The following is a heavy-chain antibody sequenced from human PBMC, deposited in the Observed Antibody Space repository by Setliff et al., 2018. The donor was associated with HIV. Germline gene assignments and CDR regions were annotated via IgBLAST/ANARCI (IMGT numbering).Heavy chain of an antibody. V-gene: IGHV4-4*02. CDR2: IYHYGST. CDR3: ARGGDADRRGLFDY. Sequence: SETLSLTCAVSGGSNSGFNWWSWVRQTPGRGLEWIGEIYHYGSTNYNPSLMSRVTISLDKSKNHFSLKLTSVTAADTAVYYCARGGDADRRGLFDYWGQGTLVTVSS. J-gene: IGHJ4*02. D-gene: IGHD7-27*01. CDR1: GGSNSGFNW.